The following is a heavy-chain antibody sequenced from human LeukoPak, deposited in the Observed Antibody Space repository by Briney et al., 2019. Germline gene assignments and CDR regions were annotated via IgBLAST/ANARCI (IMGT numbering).Heavy chain of an antibody. CDR1: GFTFSSYA. J-gene: IGHJ4*02. CDR2: ISGSGVNT. V-gene: IGHV3-23*01. D-gene: IGHD6-13*01. CDR3: AKSFGPVIAAAGTGAD. Sequence: GGSLRLSCAASGFTFSSYAMSWVRQAPGKGLEWVSVISGSGVNTDYADSVKGRFTIPRDNSKNTLYLQMNSLRGEDAAVYYCAKSFGPVIAAAGTGADWGQGTLVTVSS.